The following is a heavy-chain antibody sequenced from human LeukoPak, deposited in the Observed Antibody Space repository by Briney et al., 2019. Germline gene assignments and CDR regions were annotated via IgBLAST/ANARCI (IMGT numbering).Heavy chain of an antibody. CDR3: ARLRGYDGSGYYPTYFDY. CDR2: IYTSGST. J-gene: IGHJ4*02. D-gene: IGHD3-22*01. V-gene: IGHV4-4*09. Sequence: NPSETLSLTCTVSGGSISSYYWSWIRQPPGQGLEWIGYIYTSGSTNYNPSLKSRVTISVDTSKNQFSLKLSSVTAAETAVYYCARLRGYDGSGYYPTYFDYWGQGTLVTVSS. CDR1: GGSISSYY.